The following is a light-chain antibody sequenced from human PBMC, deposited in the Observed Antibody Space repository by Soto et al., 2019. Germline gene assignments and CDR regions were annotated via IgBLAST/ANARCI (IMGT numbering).Light chain of an antibody. J-gene: IGKJ1*01. Sequence: IVLTQSPATLSLSPGKRATLSCRASQNISSYLIWYQQKPGQAPRLLMYDVSNTATGIPARFSGSGSGTDFTLAISSLEPEDFAVYSCQQRRNWPRTFGQGTKVEIK. CDR2: DVS. V-gene: IGKV3-11*01. CDR1: QNISSY. CDR3: QQRRNWPRT.